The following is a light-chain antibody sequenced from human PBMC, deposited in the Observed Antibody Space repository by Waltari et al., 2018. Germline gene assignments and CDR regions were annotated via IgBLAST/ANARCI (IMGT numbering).Light chain of an antibody. CDR2: GAS. J-gene: IGKJ1*01. CDR1: QSIGSN. CDR3: QQHRGSPT. V-gene: IGKV3-20*01. Sequence: EVVLTQSPGTLSLSPGERATLSCRASQSIGSNLAWYQQRPGQAPRPLIFGASNRATGTPDRFSGSGSGRDFTLTLSRLEPEDVALYYCQQHRGSPTFGQGTKVEIK.